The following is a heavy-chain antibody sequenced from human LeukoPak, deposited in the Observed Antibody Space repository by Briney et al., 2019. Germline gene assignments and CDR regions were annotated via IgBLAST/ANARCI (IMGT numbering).Heavy chain of an antibody. Sequence: GGSLRLSCAVSGFTFSGFWMSWSRQAPGKGLEWVASINSDGSEGYYADVVKGRFTISRDNSKNTLYLQMNSLRAEDTAVYYCAKDYDILTGPDYWGQGTLVTVSS. V-gene: IGHV3-7*03. J-gene: IGHJ4*02. CDR1: GFTFSGFW. CDR2: INSDGSEG. CDR3: AKDYDILTGPDY. D-gene: IGHD3-9*01.